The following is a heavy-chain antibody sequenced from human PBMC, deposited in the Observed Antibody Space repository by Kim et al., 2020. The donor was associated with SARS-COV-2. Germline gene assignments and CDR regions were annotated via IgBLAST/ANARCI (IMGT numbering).Heavy chain of an antibody. CDR1: GGSIGDSRYS. Sequence: SETLSLTCTVSGGSIGDSRYSWGWIRQPPGKGLEWIGSIYYSGSTYYSPSLKSRLTISVDTSKNQFSLRLSSVTAADTALYYCARPGGTAGWYYFDLWGQGTLVTVSS. CDR3: ARPGGTAGWYYFDL. V-gene: IGHV4-39*01. D-gene: IGHD2-21*02. J-gene: IGHJ4*02. CDR2: IYYSGST.